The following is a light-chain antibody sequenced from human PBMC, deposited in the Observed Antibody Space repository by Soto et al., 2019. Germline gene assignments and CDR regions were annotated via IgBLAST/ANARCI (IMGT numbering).Light chain of an antibody. J-gene: IGKJ1*01. CDR2: AAS. CDR3: QQSYSTPWW. CDR1: QSISSY. Sequence: DIQMTKSPSSLSASXGDRVTITCRASQSISSYLNWYQQKPGKAPKLLIYAASILQSGVPSRFSGSVSGTDFTLNISSLQPEDFESYYCQQSYSTPWWFGQGTKVDIK. V-gene: IGKV1-39*01.